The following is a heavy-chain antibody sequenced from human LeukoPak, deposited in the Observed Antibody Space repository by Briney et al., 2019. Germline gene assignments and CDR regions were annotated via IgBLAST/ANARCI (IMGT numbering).Heavy chain of an antibody. D-gene: IGHD4-17*01. CDR1: GFTFDTYA. CDR3: AKVLYARRLDYGDYVDYFDY. J-gene: IGHJ4*02. Sequence: GGSLRLSCAASGFTFDTYAVTWVRQAPGRGLDWVSALTAGGATFYADSVKGRFTISRDNSKNTLYLQMNSLRAEDTAVYYCAKVLYARRLDYGDYVDYFDYWGQGTLVTVSS. CDR2: LTAGGAT. V-gene: IGHV3-23*01.